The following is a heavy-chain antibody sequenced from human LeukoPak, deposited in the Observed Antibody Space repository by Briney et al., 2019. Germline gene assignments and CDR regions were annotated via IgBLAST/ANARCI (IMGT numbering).Heavy chain of an antibody. Sequence: SGGSLRLSCAASGFTFSSYGMHWVRQAPGKGLEWVAFIRYDGSNKYYADSVKGRFTISRDNSKNTLYLQMNSLRAEDTAVYYCAKDQVLEMATGFDYWGQGTLVTVSS. CDR3: AKDQVLEMATGFDY. CDR2: IRYDGSNK. J-gene: IGHJ4*02. CDR1: GFTFSSYG. D-gene: IGHD5-24*01. V-gene: IGHV3-30*02.